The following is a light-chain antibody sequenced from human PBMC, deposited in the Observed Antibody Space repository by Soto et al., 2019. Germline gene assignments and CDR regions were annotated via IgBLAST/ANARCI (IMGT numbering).Light chain of an antibody. J-gene: IGKJ2*01. CDR3: QQYGSSPMYT. V-gene: IGKV3-20*01. Sequence: DIVLTQSPCTLSVSPGERATLSCRASQSVSSSYLAWYQQKPGQATRLLIHGTSTRATGIPDRFSGSGSGTDFTLTVSRLEPEDFAVYYCQQYGSSPMYTFGQGTKLEIK. CDR2: GTS. CDR1: QSVSSSY.